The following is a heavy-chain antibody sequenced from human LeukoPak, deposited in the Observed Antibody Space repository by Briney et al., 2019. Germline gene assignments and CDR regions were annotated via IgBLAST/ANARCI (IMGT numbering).Heavy chain of an antibody. D-gene: IGHD3-3*01. V-gene: IGHV4-39*01. CDR2: IYYSESTST. J-gene: IGHJ4*02. CDR3: VRGSGNNFDFWSGYWYFDH. CDR1: GGSISSYY. Sequence: SETLSLTCTVSGGSISSYYWGWIRQPPGKGLEWIGSIYYSESTSTYYNPSLKSRVTISVDTSKNQFYLKLSSVTAADTAVFYCVRGSGNNFDFWSGYWYFDHWGQGTLVAVSS.